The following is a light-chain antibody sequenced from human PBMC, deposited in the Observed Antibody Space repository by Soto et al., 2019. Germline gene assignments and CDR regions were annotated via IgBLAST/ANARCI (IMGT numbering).Light chain of an antibody. V-gene: IGKV1-39*01. Sequence: DIQMTQSPSSLSASVGDRVTISCRASQIISSYLNWYQQKPGKAPELLIYAASSLHSGVPSRFSGSGSGTDFTLTISSLQPEDFATYYCQQSNSTPYTFGQGTKLEIK. CDR1: QIISSY. CDR3: QQSNSTPYT. CDR2: AAS. J-gene: IGKJ2*01.